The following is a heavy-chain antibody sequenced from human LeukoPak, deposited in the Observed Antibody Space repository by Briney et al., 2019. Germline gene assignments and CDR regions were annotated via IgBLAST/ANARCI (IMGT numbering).Heavy chain of an antibody. CDR3: ARQMYSYETDP. J-gene: IGHJ5*02. CDR1: GGSISSYY. D-gene: IGHD3-22*01. V-gene: IGHV4-59*08. Sequence: SETLSLTCAVSGGSISSYYWSWIRQPPGKGLEWIGYIYYSGSTNYNPSLKSRVTISLDTPRNQFSLKLSSVTAADTAVYYCARQMYSYETDPWGQGTLVTVSS. CDR2: IYYSGST.